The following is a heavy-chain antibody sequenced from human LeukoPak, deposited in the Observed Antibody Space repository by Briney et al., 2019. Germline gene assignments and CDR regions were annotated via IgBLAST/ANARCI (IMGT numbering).Heavy chain of an antibody. Sequence: SETLSLTCTVCGGSISSSSYYLGWIRQPPGKGLEWIGSIYYSRSTYYNPSLKSRVTMSVDTSKNQFSLKLSSVTAADTAVYYCAREVRQLPGLFDYWGQGTLATVSS. J-gene: IGHJ4*02. D-gene: IGHD6-6*01. V-gene: IGHV4-39*07. CDR2: IYYSRST. CDR1: GGSISSSSYY. CDR3: AREVRQLPGLFDY.